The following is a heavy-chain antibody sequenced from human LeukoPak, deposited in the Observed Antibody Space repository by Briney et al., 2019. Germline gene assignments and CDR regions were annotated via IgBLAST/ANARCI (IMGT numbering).Heavy chain of an antibody. CDR3: AKEARGSQPYFDY. D-gene: IGHD1-1*01. V-gene: IGHV3-43*01. CDR1: GFTFAEYT. Sequence: GGSLRLSCAASGFTFAEYTMHWVRHAPGKGLEWVSLISWYGARIHYGDSVKGRFTISRDNSKNSLYLQMNSLRAEDTALYYCAKEARGSQPYFDYWGQGTLVTVSS. CDR2: ISWYGARI. J-gene: IGHJ4*02.